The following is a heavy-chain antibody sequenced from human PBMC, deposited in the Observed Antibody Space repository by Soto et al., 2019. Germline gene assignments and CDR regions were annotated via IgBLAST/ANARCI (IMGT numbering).Heavy chain of an antibody. V-gene: IGHV1-69*01. J-gene: IGHJ6*02. Sequence: QVQLVQSGAEVKKPGSSVKVSCKASGGTFSSYAISWVRQAPGQGLEWMGGIIPISGTANYAQKFQGRVTITADEYTSTAYMELISLRSEDTAVYYCARSQGSSTSLEIYYYYYYGMDVWGQGTTVTVSS. CDR2: IIPISGTA. CDR3: ARSQGSSTSLEIYYYYYYGMDV. CDR1: GGTFSSYA. D-gene: IGHD2-2*01.